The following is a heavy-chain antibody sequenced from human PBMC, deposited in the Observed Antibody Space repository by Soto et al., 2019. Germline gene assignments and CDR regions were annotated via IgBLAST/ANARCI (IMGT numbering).Heavy chain of an antibody. D-gene: IGHD3-22*01. CDR2: ISGSGGST. V-gene: IGHV3-23*01. CDR1: GFTVSSYA. CDR3: AKDRRDSSGYYLDY. J-gene: IGHJ4*02. Sequence: GSLRRSGEASGFTVSSYAMSWVRQDKGKGLEWGSAISGSGGSTYYADSVKGRFTISRDNSKNTLYLQMNSLRAEDTAVYYCAKDRRDSSGYYLDYWGQGTLVTVSS.